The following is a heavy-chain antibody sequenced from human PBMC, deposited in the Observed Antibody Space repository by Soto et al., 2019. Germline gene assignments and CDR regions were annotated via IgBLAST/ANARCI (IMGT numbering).Heavy chain of an antibody. V-gene: IGHV1-18*01. J-gene: IGHJ6*02. CDR3: AREYGMDV. CDR1: GYSFHTYA. CDR2: ISGYNGNT. Sequence: QVQLVQSGAEVKKPGASVNVSCKASGYSFHTYAISWVRQAPGQGLEWVGWISGYNGNTHYAQKFQGRVTLTTDIPTKTAFTELRSLTSDDTAVYYSAREYGMDVWGQGTTVTVSS.